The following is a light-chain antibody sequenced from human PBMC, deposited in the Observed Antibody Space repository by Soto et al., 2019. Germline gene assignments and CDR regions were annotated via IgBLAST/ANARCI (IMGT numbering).Light chain of an antibody. CDR1: SSNIGNSY. J-gene: IGLJ2*01. CDR3: ATWDDSLPAV. V-gene: IGLV1-51*01. CDR2: ETD. Sequence: QSVLTQPPSVSAAPGQKVTISCSGSSSNIGNSYVSWYRQLPGTAPKLLIYETDKRTTGTPERFSGSKSGTSASLAISGLQSEDEADYYCATWDDSLPAVFGGGTKVTVL.